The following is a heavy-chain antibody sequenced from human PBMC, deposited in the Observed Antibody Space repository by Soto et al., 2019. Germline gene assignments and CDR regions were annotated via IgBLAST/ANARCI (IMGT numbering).Heavy chain of an antibody. D-gene: IGHD4-17*01. CDR3: ARDFESTVYGMDV. CDR2: LNAGNGDT. J-gene: IGHJ6*02. CDR1: GYTFTRYG. V-gene: IGHV1-3*01. Sequence: QVQLVQSGAEVKKPGASVKVSCRASGYTFTRYGIHWVRQAPGQRLEWMGWLNAGNGDTKYSQKFQGRVTITRDTSARTVYMELSSLRSEDTAAYYCARDFESTVYGMDVWGQGTTVTVSS.